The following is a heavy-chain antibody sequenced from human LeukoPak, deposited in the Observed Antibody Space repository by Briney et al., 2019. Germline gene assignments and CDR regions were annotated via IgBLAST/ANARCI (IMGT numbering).Heavy chain of an antibody. CDR2: IIPIFGTA. CDR1: GGTFSSYA. J-gene: IGHJ6*04. Sequence: ASVEVSCKASGGTFSSYAISWVRQAPGQGLEWMGGIIPIFGTANYAQKFQGRVTITADKSTSTAYMELSSLRSEDTAVYYCATGLWFGKYLDVWGKGTTVTISS. D-gene: IGHD3-10*01. V-gene: IGHV1-69*06. CDR3: ATGLWFGKYLDV.